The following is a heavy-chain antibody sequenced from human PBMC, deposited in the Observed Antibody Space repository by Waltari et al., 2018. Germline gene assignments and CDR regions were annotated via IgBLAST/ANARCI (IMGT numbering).Heavy chain of an antibody. CDR2: VSTNNGVT. J-gene: IGHJ4*02. V-gene: IGHV1-18*01. D-gene: IGHD6-19*01. CDR1: GYTFTNYG. Sequence: QLVQSGEEVKKPGASGKVACKASGYTFTNYGGSRVRRAPGQGLEWVGWVSTNNGVTNFAPKLQDRLSMTTDTSTNTAYMELRALRSDDTAIYYCARDPGSQLAKQWLGNYFDSWGQGALITVSS. CDR3: ARDPGSQLAKQWLGNYFDS.